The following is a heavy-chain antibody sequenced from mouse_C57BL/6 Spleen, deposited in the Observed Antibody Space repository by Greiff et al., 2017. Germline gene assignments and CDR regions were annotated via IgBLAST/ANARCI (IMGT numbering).Heavy chain of an antibody. D-gene: IGHD1-1*01. J-gene: IGHJ2*01. V-gene: IGHV7-3*01. CDR1: GFTFTDYY. CDR3: ARYNYGDY. Sequence: EVKVEDSGGGLVQPGGSLSFSCAASGFTFTDYYMSWVRQPPGKALGWLGFISNKDNGYTTEYSASVKGRFTISRENSQRILYLQMNALRAEDSATYDCARYNYGDYWGQGTTLTVSA. CDR2: ISNKDNGYTT.